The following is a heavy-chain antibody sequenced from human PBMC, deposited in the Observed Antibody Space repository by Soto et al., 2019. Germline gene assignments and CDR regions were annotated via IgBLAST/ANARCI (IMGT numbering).Heavy chain of an antibody. CDR2: IIPILGIA. V-gene: IGHV1-69*02. CDR1: GGTFSSYT. CDR3: ARGGEDEAHYGPVGY. J-gene: IGHJ4*02. Sequence: QVQLVQSGAEVKKPGSSVKVSCKASGGTFSSYTISWVRQAPGQGLEWMGRIIPILGIANYAQKFQGRVTITADKSTSTAYRELSSLRSEDTAVYYCARGGEDEAHYGPVGYWGQGTLVTVSS. D-gene: IGHD3-16*01.